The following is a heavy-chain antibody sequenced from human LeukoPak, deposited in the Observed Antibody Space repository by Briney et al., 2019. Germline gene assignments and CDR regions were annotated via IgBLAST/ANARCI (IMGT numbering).Heavy chain of an antibody. CDR2: IKQDGSEK. Sequence: PGGSLRLSCAASGFTFSSYWMSWVRQAPGKGLEWVANIKQDGSEKYYVDSVKGRFTISRDNAKNSLYLQMNSLRAEDTAVYYCARVWASGYSYGYYDYWGQGTLVTVSS. CDR3: ARVWASGYSYGYYDY. V-gene: IGHV3-7*01. D-gene: IGHD5-18*01. J-gene: IGHJ4*02. CDR1: GFTFSSYW.